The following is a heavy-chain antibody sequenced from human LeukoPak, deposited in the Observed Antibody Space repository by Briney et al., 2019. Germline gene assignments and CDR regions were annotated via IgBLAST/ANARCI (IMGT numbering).Heavy chain of an antibody. CDR1: GFTLSSYG. V-gene: IGHV3-33*01. Sequence: GGSLRLSCAASGFTLSSYGMHWVRQAPGKGLEWVAVIWYDGSNKYYADSVKGRFTISRDNSKNTLYLQMNSLRAEDTAVYYCARGIAYCGGDCYSGLDYWGQGTLVTVSS. J-gene: IGHJ4*02. CDR3: ARGIAYCGGDCYSGLDY. D-gene: IGHD2-21*02. CDR2: IWYDGSNK.